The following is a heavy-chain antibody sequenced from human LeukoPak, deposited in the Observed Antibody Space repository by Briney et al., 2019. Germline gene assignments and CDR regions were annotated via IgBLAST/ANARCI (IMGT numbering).Heavy chain of an antibody. J-gene: IGHJ4*02. CDR1: GFTLSSYA. V-gene: IGHV3-23*01. Sequence: GGSLRLSCAASGFTLSSYAMTWVRQAPGRGLEWVSSVDGGGGGTYYADSVKGRFTISRDNAKNSLYLQMNSLRDEDTAVYYCASSGSYRFDYWGQGTLVTVSS. CDR3: ASSGSYRFDY. CDR2: VDGGGGGT. D-gene: IGHD1-26*01.